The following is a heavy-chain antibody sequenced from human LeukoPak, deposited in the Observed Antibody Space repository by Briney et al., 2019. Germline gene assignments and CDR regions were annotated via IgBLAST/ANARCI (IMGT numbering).Heavy chain of an antibody. D-gene: IGHD1-26*01. V-gene: IGHV3-21*01. J-gene: IGHJ4*02. CDR2: ISSSSSYI. CDR3: ARDHHHPWGYSGSFDY. Sequence: GGSLRLSCAASGFTFSSYSMIWVRQAPGKGLEWVSSISSSSSYIYYADSVKGRFTISRDNAKNSLYLQMNSLRAEDTAVYYCARDHHHPWGYSGSFDYWGQGTLVTVSS. CDR1: GFTFSSYS.